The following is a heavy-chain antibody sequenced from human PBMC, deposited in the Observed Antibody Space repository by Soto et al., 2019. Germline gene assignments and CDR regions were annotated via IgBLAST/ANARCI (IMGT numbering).Heavy chain of an antibody. J-gene: IGHJ2*01. D-gene: IGHD1-26*01. Sequence: GGSLRLSCEASGFTFSSYAMSWVRQAPGKGLEWVSAISGRGGSTYYADSVKGRFTISRDNSKNTLYLQMNSLRAEDTAVYYCAKESVGSYYDWYFDLWGRGTLVTVSS. CDR2: ISGRGGST. CDR1: GFTFSSYA. V-gene: IGHV3-23*01. CDR3: AKESVGSYYDWYFDL.